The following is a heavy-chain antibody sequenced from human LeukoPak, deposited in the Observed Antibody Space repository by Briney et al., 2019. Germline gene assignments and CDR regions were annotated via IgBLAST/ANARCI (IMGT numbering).Heavy chain of an antibody. Sequence: MTSETLSLTCAVYGGSFSGYYWSWIRQPPGKGLEWIGEINHSGSTNYNPSLKSRVTISVDTSKNQFSLKLSSVTAADTAVYYCARRRYYYDSSGPFDYWGQGTLVTVSS. CDR1: GGSFSGYY. V-gene: IGHV4-34*01. J-gene: IGHJ4*02. CDR2: INHSGST. CDR3: ARRRYYYDSSGPFDY. D-gene: IGHD3-22*01.